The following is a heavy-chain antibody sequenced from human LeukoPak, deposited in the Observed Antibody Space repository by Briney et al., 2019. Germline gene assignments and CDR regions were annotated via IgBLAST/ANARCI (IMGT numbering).Heavy chain of an antibody. CDR1: GFTFSNYW. J-gene: IGHJ5*02. CDR2: IKQDATQK. D-gene: IGHD2-15*01. V-gene: IGHV3-7*05. Sequence: GGSLRLSCAASGFTFSNYWMSWVRQAPGKGLEWVADIKQDATQKYYVDSVEGRFTISRDNAKNSLYLQMNSLRVEDTAVYYCAREGYHAWGQGTLVTVSS. CDR3: AREGYHA.